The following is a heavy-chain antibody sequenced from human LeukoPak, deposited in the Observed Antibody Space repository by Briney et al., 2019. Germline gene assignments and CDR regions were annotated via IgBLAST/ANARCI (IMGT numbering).Heavy chain of an antibody. J-gene: IGHJ5*02. Sequence: PSETLSLTCSVSGASISNTNYYWGWIRQPPGKGQEWVASIYYTGTTYHNPSLNSRVTISVDTSKNQFSLKLSSVTAADTAVYYCARQSCSGGSCNWFDPWGQGTLVTVSS. V-gene: IGHV4-39*01. D-gene: IGHD2-15*01. CDR2: IYYTGTT. CDR3: ARQSCSGGSCNWFDP. CDR1: GASISNTNYY.